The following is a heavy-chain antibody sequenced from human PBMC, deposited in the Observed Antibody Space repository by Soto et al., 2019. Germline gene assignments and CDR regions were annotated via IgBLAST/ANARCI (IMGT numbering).Heavy chain of an antibody. J-gene: IGHJ4*02. D-gene: IGHD3-22*01. Sequence: GGSLRLSCAASGFAFSSYSMNWVRQAPGKGLEWVSSISSSSSYIYYADSVKGRFTISRDNAKNSLYLQMNSLRAEDTAVYYCARDYYYDSSGYYAGFDYWGQGTLVTVSS. V-gene: IGHV3-21*01. CDR2: ISSSSSYI. CDR3: ARDYYYDSSGYYAGFDY. CDR1: GFAFSSYS.